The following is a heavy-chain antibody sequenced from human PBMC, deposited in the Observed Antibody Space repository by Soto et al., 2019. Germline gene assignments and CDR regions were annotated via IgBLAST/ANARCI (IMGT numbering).Heavy chain of an antibody. CDR3: ARYYRGSGRYFLDY. CDR2: TNKAGGVT. Sequence: GGALTLFSVASGFTFMSAFMGWVRRAPGKGLECVANTNKAGGVTYYVDPLEGQFTILRDNDKDSRYLQMQSVRAEDTAVYYCARYYRGSGRYFLDYWGHGTPVTVSS. V-gene: IGHV3-7*03. D-gene: IGHD6-19*01. J-gene: IGHJ4*01. CDR1: GFTFMSAF.